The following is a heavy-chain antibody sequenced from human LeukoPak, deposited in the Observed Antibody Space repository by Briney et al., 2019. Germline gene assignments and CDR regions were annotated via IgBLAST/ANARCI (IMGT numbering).Heavy chain of an antibody. CDR3: ASCSRGYYFDY. J-gene: IGHJ4*02. Sequence: GGSLRLSCAASGFTFSSYWMSWVRQAPGKGLEWVANIKQDGSEKYYVDSVKGRFTISRDNAKNSLYLQMNSLRAEDTAVYYCASCSRGYYFDYWGQGTLVTVSS. D-gene: IGHD2-21*01. CDR1: GFTFSSYW. V-gene: IGHV3-7*01. CDR2: IKQDGSEK.